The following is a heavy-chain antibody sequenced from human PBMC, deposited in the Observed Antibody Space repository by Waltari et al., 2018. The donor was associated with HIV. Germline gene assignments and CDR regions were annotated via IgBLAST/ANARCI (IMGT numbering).Heavy chain of an antibody. J-gene: IGHJ3*01. CDR1: GSTLSELA. CDR3: TGGGSAFDV. Sequence: VQLVQSGAEVKKPGASVTVSCKVSGSTLSELALQWVGQSPGKGVWWMGGFDPEDGEKVYAQKFQGRVTMTGDPSTGGAYMDLTVRSFDDTAFYYCTGGGSAFDVWGQGTMVTVSS. V-gene: IGHV1-24*01. CDR2: FDPEDGEK. D-gene: IGHD3-16*01.